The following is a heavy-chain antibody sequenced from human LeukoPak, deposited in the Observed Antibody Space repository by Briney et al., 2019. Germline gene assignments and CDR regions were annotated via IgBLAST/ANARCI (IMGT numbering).Heavy chain of an antibody. D-gene: IGHD2-2*01. CDR1: GGSISSGSYY. CDR2: IYYSGST. Sequence: SETLSLTCTVSGGSISSGSYYWSWIRQPPGKGLEWIGYIYYSGSTNYNPSLKSRVTISVDTSKNQFSLKLSSVTAADTAVYYCARGVVPDYWGRGTLVTVSS. CDR3: ARGVVPDY. V-gene: IGHV4-61*01. J-gene: IGHJ4*02.